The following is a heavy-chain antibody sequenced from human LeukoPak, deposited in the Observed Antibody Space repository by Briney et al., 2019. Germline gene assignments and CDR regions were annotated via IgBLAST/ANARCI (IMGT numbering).Heavy chain of an antibody. CDR1: GYTFTVYY. D-gene: IGHD6-13*01. J-gene: IGHJ5*02. Sequence: ASVTVSCTASGYTFTVYYMHWVRQAPGQGLEWMGWINPNSGGTNYAQKFQGWVTMTRDTSISTAYMELSRLRSDDTAVYYCAREGSSSWYRWFDPWGQGTLVTVSS. CDR3: AREGSSSWYRWFDP. CDR2: INPNSGGT. V-gene: IGHV1-2*04.